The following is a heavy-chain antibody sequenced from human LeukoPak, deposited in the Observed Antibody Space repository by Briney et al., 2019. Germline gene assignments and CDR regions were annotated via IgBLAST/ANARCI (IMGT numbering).Heavy chain of an antibody. CDR2: INAGNGNT. D-gene: IGHD3-22*01. J-gene: IGHJ4*02. V-gene: IGHV1-3*01. Sequence: ASVKVSCKASGYTFTSYAMHWVRQAPGQRLEWMGWINAGNGNTKYSQKFQGRVTITRDTSASTAYMELSSLRSEDTAVYYCARSSGYYYYFDYWAQGTLVTVSS. CDR1: GYTFTSYA. CDR3: ARSSGYYYYFDY.